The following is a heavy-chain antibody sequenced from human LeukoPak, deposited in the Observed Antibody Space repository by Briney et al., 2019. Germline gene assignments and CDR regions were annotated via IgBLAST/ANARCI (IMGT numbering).Heavy chain of an antibody. CDR1: GVSISSSSYY. J-gene: IGHJ5*02. CDR2: IYYSGST. Sequence: SETLSLTCTVSGVSISSSSYYWGWIRQPPGKGLEWIGSIYYSGSTYYNPSLKSRVTISVDTSKNQFSLKLSSVTAADTAVYYCARDIVVVAARVDWFDPWGQGTLVTVSS. V-gene: IGHV4-39*07. CDR3: ARDIVVVAARVDWFDP. D-gene: IGHD2-15*01.